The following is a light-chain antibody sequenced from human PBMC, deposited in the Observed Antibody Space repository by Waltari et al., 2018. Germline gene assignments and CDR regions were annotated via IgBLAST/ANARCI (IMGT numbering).Light chain of an antibody. CDR2: GAS. V-gene: IGKV3-20*01. CDR1: QSISSGK. J-gene: IGKJ5*01. CDR3: QQFGSSPLIT. Sequence: ELVLTQSPGPLSLSPGERATLSCSASQSISSGKLAWYQQKPGQAPRLLIYGASSRASGIPDKFRGSGSGTDFTLTISGLEPEDFAVYYCQQFGSSPLITFGQGTRLEIK.